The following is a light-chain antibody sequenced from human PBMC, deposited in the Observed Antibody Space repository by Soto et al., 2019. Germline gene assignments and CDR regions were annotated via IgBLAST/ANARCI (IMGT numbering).Light chain of an antibody. J-gene: IGKJ1*01. Sequence: MTQSPDSLAVSLGERATINCKSSQSVLYSSNNKNYLAWYQQKPGQPPKLLLYWASTRESGVPDRFSGSGSETDFPLTIGSLQAEDVAVYYCQQYYSTPRTFGQGTKVEIK. CDR1: QSVLYSSNNKNY. V-gene: IGKV4-1*01. CDR3: QQYYSTPRT. CDR2: WAS.